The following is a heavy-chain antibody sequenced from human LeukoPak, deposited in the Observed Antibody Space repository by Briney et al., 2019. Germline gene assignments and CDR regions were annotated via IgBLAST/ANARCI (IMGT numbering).Heavy chain of an antibody. CDR3: ARHRYYYRSGSYYGAPYYMDV. CDR2: MYYSGST. CDR1: GGSVTSSSYY. J-gene: IGHJ6*03. D-gene: IGHD3-10*01. V-gene: IGHV4-39*01. Sequence: SETLSLTCTVSGGSVTSSSYYWGWIRQPPGKGLEWIGSMYYSGSTYYNPSLKSRVTISVDTSKNQFSLKLSSVTAADTAVYYCARHRYYYRSGSYYGAPYYMDVWGKGTTVTISS.